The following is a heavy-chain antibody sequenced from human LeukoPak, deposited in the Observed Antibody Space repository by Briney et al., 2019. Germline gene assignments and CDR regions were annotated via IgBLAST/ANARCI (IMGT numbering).Heavy chain of an antibody. J-gene: IGHJ5*02. Sequence: GGSLRLSCAASGFTFSSHWMSWVRQAPGKGLEWVANIKQDGSEKYYVDSVKGRFTISRDNAKNSLYLQMNSLRAEDTAVYYCARAVTYSSSWYRSSWFDPWGQGTLVTVSS. V-gene: IGHV3-7*01. D-gene: IGHD6-13*01. CDR2: IKQDGSEK. CDR1: GFTFSSHW. CDR3: ARAVTYSSSWYRSSWFDP.